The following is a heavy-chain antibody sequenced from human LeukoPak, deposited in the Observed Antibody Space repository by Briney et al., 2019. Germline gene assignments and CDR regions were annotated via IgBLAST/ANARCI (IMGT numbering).Heavy chain of an antibody. D-gene: IGHD4-17*01. CDR3: AGGTTVTTDAFDI. V-gene: IGHV3-53*01. CDR2: IYSGGST. Sequence: GGSLRLSCAASGFTVSSNYMSWGRQAPGKGLELVSVIYSGGSTYYADSVKGRFTISRDNSKNTLYLQMNSLRAEDTAVYYCAGGTTVTTDAFDIWGQGTMVTVSS. CDR1: GFTVSSNY. J-gene: IGHJ3*02.